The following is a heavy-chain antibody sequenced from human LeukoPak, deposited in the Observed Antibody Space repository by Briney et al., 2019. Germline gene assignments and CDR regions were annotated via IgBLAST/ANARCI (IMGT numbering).Heavy chain of an antibody. CDR3: ASAFREYCSSTSCYLPYYYYYMDV. CDR2: ISYDGSNK. Sequence: PGGSLRLSCAASGFTFSSYGMHWVRQAPGKGLEWVAVISYDGSNKYYADSVKGRFTISSDNSKNTLYLQMNSLRAEDTAVYYCASAFREYCSSTSCYLPYYYYYMDVWGKGTTVTISS. V-gene: IGHV3-30*03. J-gene: IGHJ6*03. D-gene: IGHD2-2*01. CDR1: GFTFSSYG.